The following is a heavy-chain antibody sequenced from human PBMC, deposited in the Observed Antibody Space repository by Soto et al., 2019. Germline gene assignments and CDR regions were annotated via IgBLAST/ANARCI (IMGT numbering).Heavy chain of an antibody. V-gene: IGHV1-69*02. CDR3: AASYGSGYRAFDY. J-gene: IGHJ4*02. CDR2: VNPIVSMS. CDR1: GDTFRFYT. Sequence: QVQLVQSGAEVRKPGSSVKVSCTTSGDTFRFYTINWVRQAPGLGLEWMGRVNPIVSMSNYAQKFQGRVTITADKSTNTAYMQLSSLRSEDTAIYYCAASYGSGYRAFDYWGQGALVTVSS. D-gene: IGHD3-10*01.